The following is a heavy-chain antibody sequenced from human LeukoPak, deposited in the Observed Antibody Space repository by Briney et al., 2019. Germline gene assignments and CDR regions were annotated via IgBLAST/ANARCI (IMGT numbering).Heavy chain of an antibody. Sequence: ASVKVSCKASGYTFTGYYMHWVRQAPGQGLEWMGWINPNSGGTNYAQKFQGWVTMTRDTSISTAYMELSRLGSDDTAVYYCAREPLYYDSSGGYYYYYGMDVWGQGTTVTVSS. CDR1: GYTFTGYY. CDR3: AREPLYYDSSGGYYYYYGMDV. D-gene: IGHD3-22*01. CDR2: INPNSGGT. V-gene: IGHV1-2*04. J-gene: IGHJ6*02.